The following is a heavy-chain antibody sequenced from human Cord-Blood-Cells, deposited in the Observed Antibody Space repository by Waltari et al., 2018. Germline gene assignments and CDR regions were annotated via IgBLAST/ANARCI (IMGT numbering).Heavy chain of an antibody. CDR2: INPNSGGT. CDR1: GYTFTGYY. CDR3: VRVVRGPYYYYGMDV. D-gene: IGHD3-10*01. Sequence: SGAEVKKPGASVKVSCKASGYTFTGYYMHWVRQAPGQGLEWMGWINPNSGGTNYAQKFQGRVTMTRDTSISTAYMELSRLRSDDTAVYYCVRVVRGPYYYYGMDVWGQGTTVTVSS. J-gene: IGHJ6*02. V-gene: IGHV1-2*02.